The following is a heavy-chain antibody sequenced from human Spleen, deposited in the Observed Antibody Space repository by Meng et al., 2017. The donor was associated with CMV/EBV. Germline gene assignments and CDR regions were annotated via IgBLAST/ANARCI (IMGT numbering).Heavy chain of an antibody. CDR1: GYTFTDYY. D-gene: IGHD3-3*01. J-gene: IGHJ6*02. CDR2: INPNSGGT. Sequence: ASVKVSCKASGYTFTDYYMHWVRQAPGQGLEWMGWINPNSGGTNYAQKFQGRVTMTRDTSISTAYMELSRLRSDDTAVYYCARGDFLPFLLPQSYYGMDVWGQGTTVTVSS. CDR3: ARGDFLPFLLPQSYYGMDV. V-gene: IGHV1-2*02.